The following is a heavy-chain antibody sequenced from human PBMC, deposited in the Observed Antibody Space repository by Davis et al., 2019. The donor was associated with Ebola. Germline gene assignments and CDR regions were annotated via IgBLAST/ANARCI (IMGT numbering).Heavy chain of an antibody. CDR3: AIVGFGSRNYHIDY. CDR2: INPNSGGT. J-gene: IGHJ4*02. CDR1: GYTFNTYY. Sequence: ASVKVSCKASGYTFNTYYINWVRQAPEQGLEWMAWINPNSGGTNFAQKFQGRVTVTRDTSIGTAYMEVNRLTSDDTAVYYCAIVGFGSRNYHIDYWGQGTLVTVSS. D-gene: IGHD3-16*01. V-gene: IGHV1-2*02.